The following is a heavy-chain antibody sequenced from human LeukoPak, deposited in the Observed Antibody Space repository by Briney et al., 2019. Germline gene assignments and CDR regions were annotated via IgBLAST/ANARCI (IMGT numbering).Heavy chain of an antibody. J-gene: IGHJ6*02. Sequence: GRSLRLSCAASGFTFSSYAMHWVRQAPGKGLEGVAVISYDGSNKYYADSVKGRFTISRDNSKNTLYLQMNSLRAEDTAVYYCARGHIGYHYYGMDVWGQGTTVTVSS. D-gene: IGHD2-21*01. CDR2: ISYDGSNK. CDR1: GFTFSSYA. CDR3: ARGHIGYHYYGMDV. V-gene: IGHV3-30*04.